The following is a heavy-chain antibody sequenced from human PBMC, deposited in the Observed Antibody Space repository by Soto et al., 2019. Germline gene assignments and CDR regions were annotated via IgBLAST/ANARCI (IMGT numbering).Heavy chain of an antibody. CDR3: AGTRGYSDYDLDY. V-gene: IGHV3-23*01. J-gene: IGHJ4*02. D-gene: IGHD5-12*01. CDR2: ISYSGVST. Sequence: LRLSCAASGFTFSSYAMTWVRQAPGKGLEWVSAISYSGVSTYYADSVKGRFTISRDSSENTLSLQMNSLRVDDTAVYYCAGTRGYSDYDLDYWGQGTLVTVSS. CDR1: GFTFSSYA.